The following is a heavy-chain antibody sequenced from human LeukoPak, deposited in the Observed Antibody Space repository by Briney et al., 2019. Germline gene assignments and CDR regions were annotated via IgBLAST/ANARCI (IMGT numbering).Heavy chain of an antibody. CDR2: IISNSSYT. J-gene: IGHJ4*02. D-gene: IGHD6-13*01. CDR1: GFTFSDYY. V-gene: IGHV3-11*05. Sequence: PGRSLRLSRAASGFTFSDYYMGWIRQPPGAGLGWVSYIISNSSYTNYAASVKGPFTISRDNAKNALSQQMHSLRAEDTAVYYCARDAVSLAAGGTSDYWGQGSLVTV. CDR3: ARDAVSLAAGGTSDY.